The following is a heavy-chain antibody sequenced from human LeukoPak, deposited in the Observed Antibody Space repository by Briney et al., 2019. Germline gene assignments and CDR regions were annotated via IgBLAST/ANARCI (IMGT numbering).Heavy chain of an antibody. Sequence: SETLSLTCTVSGGSISSSPYYWSWIRQPPGKGLEWIGSIYYSGSTYYNPSLKSRVTISVDTSKNQFSLGLSSVTAADTAVYYCARVTGYMTEDYFDYWGQGTLITVSS. V-gene: IGHV4-39*07. CDR2: IYYSGST. CDR1: GGSISSSPYY. D-gene: IGHD6-13*01. CDR3: ARVTGYMTEDYFDY. J-gene: IGHJ4*02.